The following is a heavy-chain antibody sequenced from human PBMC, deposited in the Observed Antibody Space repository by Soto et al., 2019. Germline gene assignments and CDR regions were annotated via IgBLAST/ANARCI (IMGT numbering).Heavy chain of an antibody. V-gene: IGHV4-31*03. Sequence: SETLSLTCTVSGGSISGGGYYWSWISQHPGKGLEWIGYIYYSGSTYYNPSLKSRVTISVDTSKNTLYLQMNSLRAEDTAVYYCAKDKNLERSIAVAGNLDYWGQETLVTVSS. D-gene: IGHD6-19*01. CDR1: GGSISGGGYY. CDR2: IYYSGST. CDR3: AKDKNLERSIAVAGNLDY. J-gene: IGHJ4*02.